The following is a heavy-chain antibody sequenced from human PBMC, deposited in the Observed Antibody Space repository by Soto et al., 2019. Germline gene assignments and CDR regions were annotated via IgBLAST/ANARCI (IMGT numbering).Heavy chain of an antibody. V-gene: IGHV3-23*01. CDR1: GFTFNRHA. J-gene: IGHJ4*02. D-gene: IGHD3-3*01. CDR3: ANKQFFDFWNRYVY. Sequence: GGSLRLSCAASGFTFNRHAMSWVRQASGKGLEWVSSISGNGEDTQYTESVRGRFTISRDNSNNTVYLQMHSLRAEDTAVYYCANKQFFDFWNRYVYSGQGTLVTVSS. CDR2: ISGNGEDT.